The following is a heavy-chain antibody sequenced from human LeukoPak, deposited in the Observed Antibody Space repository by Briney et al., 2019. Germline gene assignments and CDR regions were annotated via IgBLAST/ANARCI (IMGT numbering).Heavy chain of an antibody. CDR3: ARSRGSRYYYGMDV. J-gene: IGHJ6*02. D-gene: IGHD3-10*01. V-gene: IGHV3-30*04. CDR1: GFTFSSYA. CDR2: ISYDGSNK. Sequence: GGSLRLSCAASGFTFSSYAMHWVRQAPGKGLEWVAVISYDGSNKYYADSVNGRFTISRDNSKNTLYLQMNSLRAEDTAVYYCARSRGSRYYYGMDVWGQGTTVTVSS.